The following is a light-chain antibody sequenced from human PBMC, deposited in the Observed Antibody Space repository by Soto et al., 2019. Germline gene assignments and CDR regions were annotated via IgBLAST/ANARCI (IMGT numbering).Light chain of an antibody. Sequence: EIVFTQSPGTPSLSPGARATLSCRASQSVSSYLAWYQQKPGQAPRLLIYDASNRATGIPARFSGSGSGTDFTLTISSLEPEDFAVYYCQQRSNWPRTFGQGTKVDI. CDR1: QSVSSY. CDR3: QQRSNWPRT. V-gene: IGKV3-11*01. J-gene: IGKJ1*01. CDR2: DAS.